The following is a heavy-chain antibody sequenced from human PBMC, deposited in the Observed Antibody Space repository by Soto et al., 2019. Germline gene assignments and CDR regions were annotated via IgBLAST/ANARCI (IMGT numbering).Heavy chain of an antibody. V-gene: IGHV1-69*02. CDR2: IIPILGIA. D-gene: IGHD4-17*01. CDR3: ATSRALTTVTTFDY. J-gene: IGHJ4*02. Sequence: QVQLVQSGAEVKKPGSSVKVSCKASGGTFSSYTISWVRQAPGQGLEWMGRIIPILGIANYAQKFQGRVTITANKPTSTAYMELSSQRSEDTAVYYCATSRALTTVTTFDYWGQGTLVTVSS. CDR1: GGTFSSYT.